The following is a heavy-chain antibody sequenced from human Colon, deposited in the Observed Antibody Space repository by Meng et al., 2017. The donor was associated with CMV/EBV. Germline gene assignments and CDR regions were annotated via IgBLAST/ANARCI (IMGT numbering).Heavy chain of an antibody. D-gene: IGHD3/OR15-3a*01. CDR2: IDSGSNT. CDR1: GFTVSTNY. V-gene: IGHV3-66*01. CDR3: ARDSVGSYDFLDY. Sequence: EVQLVESGGGLVQPGGSLRLSCAGSGFTVSTNYMSWVRQAPGKGLEWVSVIDSGSNTFYADSVKGRFIISRDNSKNTVYLQMNSLRAEDTAVYYCARDSVGSYDFLDYWGQGTLVTVSS. J-gene: IGHJ4*02.